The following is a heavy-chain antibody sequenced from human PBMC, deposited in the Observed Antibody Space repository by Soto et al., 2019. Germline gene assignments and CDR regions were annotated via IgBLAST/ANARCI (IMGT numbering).Heavy chain of an antibody. V-gene: IGHV3-23*01. Sequence: EVQLLESGGGLVQPGGSLRLSCAASGFTFSTYAINWVRQAPGNGLEWVSAISGSGGSIHYADSVKGRFTISRDNSKNTLYLQMNSLRDEDTAVYHCVKGYWKGDVWGQGTTVTVSS. CDR1: GFTFSTYA. CDR2: ISGSGGSI. J-gene: IGHJ6*02. CDR3: VKGYWKGDV. D-gene: IGHD1-1*01.